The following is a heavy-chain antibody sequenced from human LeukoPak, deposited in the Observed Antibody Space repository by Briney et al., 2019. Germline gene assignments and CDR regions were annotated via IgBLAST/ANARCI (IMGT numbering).Heavy chain of an antibody. D-gene: IGHD5-12*01. CDR3: ARGYSGYDFGY. CDR2: IYSTGST. Sequence: GSLRLSCAASKFSVSSNYMTWVRQAPGKGLEWVSVIYSTGSTYYADSVKGRFTISRDNSKNTLYLQMNSLRAEDTAVYYCARGYSGYDFGYWGQGTLVTVSS. V-gene: IGHV3-66*01. J-gene: IGHJ4*02. CDR1: KFSVSSNY.